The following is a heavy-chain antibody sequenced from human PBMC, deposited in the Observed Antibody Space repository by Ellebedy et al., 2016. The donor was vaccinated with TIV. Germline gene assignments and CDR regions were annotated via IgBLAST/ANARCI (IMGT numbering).Heavy chain of an antibody. CDR2: INPSGGST. Sequence: ASVKVSCKASGYTFTNYYMHWVRQAPGQGLEWMGIINPSGGSTTYAQKLQGRVTMTRDTSTSTVYMELSSLRSEDTAVYYCATFSGSSGSFDYWGQGTLVTVSP. CDR1: GYTFTNYY. D-gene: IGHD3-22*01. J-gene: IGHJ4*02. CDR3: ATFSGSSGSFDY. V-gene: IGHV1-46*04.